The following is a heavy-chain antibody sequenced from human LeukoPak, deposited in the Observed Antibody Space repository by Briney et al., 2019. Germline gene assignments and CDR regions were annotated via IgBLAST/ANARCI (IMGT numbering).Heavy chain of an antibody. V-gene: IGHV1-69*05. J-gene: IGHJ6*03. Sequence: ASVKVSCKASGGTFSSYAISWVRQAPGQGLEWMGGIIPIFGTANYAQKFQGRVTTTTDESTSTAYMELSSLRSEDTAVYYCASDGAARYYYYMDVWGKGTTVTVSS. CDR1: GGTFSSYA. CDR2: IIPIFGTA. D-gene: IGHD6-13*01. CDR3: ASDGAARYYYYMDV.